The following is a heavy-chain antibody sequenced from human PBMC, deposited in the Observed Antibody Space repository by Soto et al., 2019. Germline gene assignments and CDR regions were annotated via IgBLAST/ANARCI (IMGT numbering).Heavy chain of an antibody. J-gene: IGHJ6*02. CDR1: GGSISSYY. CDR2: IYTSGST. D-gene: IGHD1-26*01. Sequence: PSETLSLTCTVSGGSISSYYWSWIRRPAGKGLEWIGRIYTSGSTNYNPSLKSRVTMSVDTSKNQFSLKLSSVTAADTAVYYCARDQRARYRELLPNYYYYGMDVWGQGTTVT. CDR3: ARDQRARYRELLPNYYYYGMDV. V-gene: IGHV4-4*07.